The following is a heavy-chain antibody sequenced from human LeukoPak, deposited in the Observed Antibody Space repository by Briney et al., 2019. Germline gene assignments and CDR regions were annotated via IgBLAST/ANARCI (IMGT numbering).Heavy chain of an antibody. CDR1: GYTFTGYY. V-gene: IGHV1-2*02. CDR3: ARGYSSTWYGYMDV. J-gene: IGHJ6*03. CDR2: NNPNSGGT. D-gene: IGHD6-13*01. Sequence: GASVKVSCKASGYTFTGYYMHWVRRAPGQGLEWMGWNNPNSGGTNYAEKFHGRVTMTRDTSSSTAYMELSRLRSDDTAVYYCARGYSSTWYGYMDVWGKGTTVTVSS.